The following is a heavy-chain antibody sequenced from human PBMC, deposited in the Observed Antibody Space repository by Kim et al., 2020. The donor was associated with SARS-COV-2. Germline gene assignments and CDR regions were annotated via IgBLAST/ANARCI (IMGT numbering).Heavy chain of an antibody. D-gene: IGHD2-2*01. V-gene: IGHV4-31*01. CDR3: ARGQPLDY. CDR2: YSGNS. Sequence: YSGNSQYSPALRSQVSISLQTSKNQSSLELTSVTAADTAVYYCARGQPLDYWGQGILVTVSS. J-gene: IGHJ4*02.